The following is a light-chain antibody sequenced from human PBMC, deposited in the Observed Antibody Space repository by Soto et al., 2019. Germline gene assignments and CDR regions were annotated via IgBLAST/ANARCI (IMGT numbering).Light chain of an antibody. CDR2: AAS. Sequence: DIQMTQSQTSLSASVGDRVTITCRASQDIRNFVAWYQQKPGKAPKLLIYAASTLQSGVPSRFSGSGSGTDFTLTIHSLQPEDVAAYSCQKYSSVPVFGPGTKVEIK. CDR3: QKYSSVPV. J-gene: IGKJ3*01. CDR1: QDIRNF. V-gene: IGKV1-27*01.